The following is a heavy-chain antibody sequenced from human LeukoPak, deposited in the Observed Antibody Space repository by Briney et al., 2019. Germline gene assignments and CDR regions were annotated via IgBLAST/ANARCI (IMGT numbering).Heavy chain of an antibody. Sequence: PSETLSLTCAVYGGSFSDYYWSWIRQPPGKGLEWIGEINHSGSTNYNPSLKSRVTISVDTSKNQFSLKLSSVTAADTAVYYCARRRLGYYYDSSGSNWFDPWGQGTLVTVSS. CDR2: INHSGST. D-gene: IGHD3-22*01. J-gene: IGHJ5*02. CDR1: GGSFSDYY. V-gene: IGHV4-34*01. CDR3: ARRRLGYYYDSSGSNWFDP.